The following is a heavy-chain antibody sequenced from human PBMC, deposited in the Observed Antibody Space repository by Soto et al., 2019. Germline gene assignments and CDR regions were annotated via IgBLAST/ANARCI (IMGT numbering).Heavy chain of an antibody. J-gene: IGHJ4*02. D-gene: IGHD3-10*01. V-gene: IGHV3-23*01. CDR1: GFTFSSYA. CDR2: ISGSGGST. Sequence: GGSLRLSCAASGFTFSSYAMSWVRQAPGKGLEWVSAISGSGGSTYYADSVKGRFTISRDNSKNTLYLQMNSLRAEDTAVYYCAKDGWSHYGSGQTWDYWGQGTLVTVSS. CDR3: AKDGWSHYGSGQTWDY.